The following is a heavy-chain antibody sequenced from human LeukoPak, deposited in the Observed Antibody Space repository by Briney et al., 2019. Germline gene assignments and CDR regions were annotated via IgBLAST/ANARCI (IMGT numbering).Heavy chain of an antibody. D-gene: IGHD1-1*01. Sequence: GGSLRLSCKASGFTIPNAWMARVRQAPGKGLEWVGRIKTKRDGETTDYAAPVRGRFSISREESKHTVYLQLASLKTEDTAVYYCARVREGNDDALDFWGQGTMVTVSS. CDR2: IKTKRDGETT. CDR3: ARVREGNDDALDF. J-gene: IGHJ3*01. CDR1: GFTIPNAW. V-gene: IGHV3-15*01.